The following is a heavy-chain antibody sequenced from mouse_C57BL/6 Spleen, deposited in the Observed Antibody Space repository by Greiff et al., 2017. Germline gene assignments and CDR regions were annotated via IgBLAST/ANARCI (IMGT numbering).Heavy chain of an antibody. CDR3: ARSLDV. V-gene: IGHV1-54*01. J-gene: IGHJ1*03. Sequence: VQLQQSGAELVRPGTSVKVSCKASGYAFTNYLIEWVKQRPGQGLEWIGVINPGSGGTNYNEKFKGKATLTADKSSSTAYMQRSSLTSEDSAVYFCARSLDVWGTGTTVTVSS. CDR2: INPGSGGT. CDR1: GYAFTNYL.